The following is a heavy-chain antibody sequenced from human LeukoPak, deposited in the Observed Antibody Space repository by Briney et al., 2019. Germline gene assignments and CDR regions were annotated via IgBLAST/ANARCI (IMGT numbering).Heavy chain of an antibody. D-gene: IGHD4-17*01. CDR1: GFTFSSYE. Sequence: GGSLRLSCAASGFTFSSYEMNWVRRAPGKGLEWVSYISSSGSTIYYADSVKGRFTISRDNAKNSLYLQMNSLRAEDTAVYYCAKAYGDYDAFDIWGQGTMVTVSS. V-gene: IGHV3-48*03. CDR3: AKAYGDYDAFDI. CDR2: ISSSGSTI. J-gene: IGHJ3*02.